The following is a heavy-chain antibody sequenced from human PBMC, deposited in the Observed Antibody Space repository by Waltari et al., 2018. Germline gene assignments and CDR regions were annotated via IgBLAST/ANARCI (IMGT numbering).Heavy chain of an antibody. J-gene: IGHJ4*02. CDR3: ARGHDAEY. V-gene: IGHV1-8*01. CDR1: GSTFTSYE. Sequence: QVQLVQSGAEVKKPGASVKVSCKASGSTFTSYEINWVRQATGQGLEWMGWMNHNGGKTGYAQNCQGRVIMTRNTSISIAYMELSSLRSEDTAVYYCARGHDAEYWGQGTLVTVSA. D-gene: IGHD2-2*01. CDR2: MNHNGGKT.